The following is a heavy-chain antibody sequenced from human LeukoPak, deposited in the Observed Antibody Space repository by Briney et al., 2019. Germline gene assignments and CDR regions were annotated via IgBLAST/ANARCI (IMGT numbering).Heavy chain of an antibody. CDR3: ANRPLHGVVVLYLDY. CDR1: GGSISSCY. Sequence: ETLSLTCTVSGGSISSCYWSWVRQAPGKGLEWVSAISASGGTTYYADSVKGRFIISRDNSKSTLYLLMNSLRAEDTAVYYCANRPLHGVVVLYLDYWRRGTLVTVSS. CDR2: ISASGGTT. J-gene: IGHJ4*02. V-gene: IGHV3-23*01. D-gene: IGHD3-3*01.